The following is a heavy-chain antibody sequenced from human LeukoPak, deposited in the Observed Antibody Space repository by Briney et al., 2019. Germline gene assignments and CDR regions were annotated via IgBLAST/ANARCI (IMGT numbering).Heavy chain of an antibody. Sequence: SQTLSLTCTVSGGSISSSSQYWGWLRQPPGKGLEWIASIHYSGSTNYNPSLKSRVTISVDTSKNQVSLKLSSVTAADTAVYYCAKHESLIAFDIWGQGTMVTVSS. CDR2: IHYSGST. V-gene: IGHV4-39*01. J-gene: IGHJ3*02. CDR3: AKHESLIAFDI. CDR1: GGSISSSSQY.